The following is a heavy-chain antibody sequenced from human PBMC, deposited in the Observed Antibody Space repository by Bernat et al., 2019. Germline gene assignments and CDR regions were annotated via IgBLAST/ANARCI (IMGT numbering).Heavy chain of an antibody. V-gene: IGHV3-30*18. D-gene: IGHD6-13*01. CDR3: AKERDSSNWYGGGFDY. CDR2: ISNDGRNK. CDR1: GFTFSSYG. J-gene: IGHJ4*02. Sequence: QVQLVESGGGVVQPGRSLRLSCAASGFTFSSYGMHWVRQAPGKGLGWVAVISNDGRNKYYADAVKDRLPISRDNSQNTLYLQMNSLRVEDTAVYYCAKERDSSNWYGGGFDYWGQGTLVTVSS.